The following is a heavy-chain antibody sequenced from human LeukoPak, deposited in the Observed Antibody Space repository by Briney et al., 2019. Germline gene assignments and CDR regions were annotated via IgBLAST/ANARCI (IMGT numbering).Heavy chain of an antibody. D-gene: IGHD6-6*01. Sequence: SETLSLTCTVSGGSISSGGYYWSWIRQHPGKGLEWIGYIYYSGSTYYNPSLKSRVTISVDTSKNQFSLKLSSVTAADTAVYYCARERKISAARPECYYYYYMDVWGKGTTVTVSS. CDR2: IYYSGST. J-gene: IGHJ6*03. CDR3: ARERKISAARPECYYYYYMDV. V-gene: IGHV4-31*03. CDR1: GGSISSGGYY.